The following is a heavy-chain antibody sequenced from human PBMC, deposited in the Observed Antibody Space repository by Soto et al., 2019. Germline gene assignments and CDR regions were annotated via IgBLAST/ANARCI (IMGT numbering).Heavy chain of an antibody. CDR2: IWYDGSNK. CDR1: GFTFSSYG. V-gene: IGHV3-33*01. Sequence: GGSLRLSCAASGFTFSSYGMHWVRQAPGKGLEWVAVIWYDGSNKYYADSVKGRFTISRDNSKNTLYLQMNSLRAEDTVVYYCVRDRDSSPDAFDIWGQGTMVTVSS. D-gene: IGHD6-13*01. CDR3: VRDRDSSPDAFDI. J-gene: IGHJ3*02.